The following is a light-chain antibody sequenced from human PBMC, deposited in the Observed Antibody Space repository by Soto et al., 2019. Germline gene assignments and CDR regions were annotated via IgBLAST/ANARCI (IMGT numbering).Light chain of an antibody. Sequence: DIQMTQSPSTLSGSVGDRVTITCRASQTISSWLAWYQQKPGKAPKLLIYKASTLKSGVPSRFSGSGSGTEFTLTISSLQPDDFATDYGQHYNSYSEAFGKGTKVELK. CDR2: KAS. CDR3: QHYNSYSEA. V-gene: IGKV1-5*03. J-gene: IGKJ1*01. CDR1: QTISSW.